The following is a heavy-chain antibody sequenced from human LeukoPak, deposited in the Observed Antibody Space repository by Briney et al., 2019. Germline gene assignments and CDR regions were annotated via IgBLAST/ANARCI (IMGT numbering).Heavy chain of an antibody. CDR3: ARRGYCSTTACSVAAFDI. J-gene: IGHJ3*02. D-gene: IGHD2-2*01. V-gene: IGHV3-11*01. Sequence: GGSLRLSCAASGFTFSDYYMSWIRQAPGKGLEWVSYISSSGSTIYYADSVKGRFTISRDNAKNSLYLQMNSLRAEDTAVYYCARRGYCSTTACSVAAFDIWGQGTMVTVSS. CDR2: ISSSGSTI. CDR1: GFTFSDYY.